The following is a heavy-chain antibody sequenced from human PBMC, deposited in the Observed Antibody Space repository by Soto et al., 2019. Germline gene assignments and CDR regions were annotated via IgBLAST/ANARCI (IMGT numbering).Heavy chain of an antibody. J-gene: IGHJ6*02. V-gene: IGHV1-18*04. CDR2: ISAYNGNT. D-gene: IGHD3-22*01. Sequence: ASVKVSCKASGYTFTSFGISWVRQAPGQGLEWMGWISAYNGNTSSAQKLQGRVTMTTDTSTSTAYMELSSLRSDDTAVYYCATDGNFVVVVTRYYDGMDVWGQGTTVTVSS. CDR1: GYTFTSFG. CDR3: ATDGNFVVVVTRYYDGMDV.